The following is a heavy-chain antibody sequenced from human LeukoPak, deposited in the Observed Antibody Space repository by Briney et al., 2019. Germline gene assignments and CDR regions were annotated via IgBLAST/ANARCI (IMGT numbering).Heavy chain of an antibody. CDR2: ISYDGSNK. D-gene: IGHD6-19*01. V-gene: IGHV3-30*18. CDR1: GFTFSSYG. CDR3: AKDGGSSGWSY. J-gene: IGHJ4*02. Sequence: PGRSLRLSCAASGFTFSSYGMHWVRQAPGKGLEWVAVISYDGSNKYYADSVKGRFTISRDNSKNTLYLQMNSLRAEDTAVYYCAKDGGSSGWSYWGQGTLVTVSS.